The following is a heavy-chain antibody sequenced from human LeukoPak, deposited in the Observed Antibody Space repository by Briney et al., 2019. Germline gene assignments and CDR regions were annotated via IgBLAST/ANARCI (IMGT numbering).Heavy chain of an antibody. J-gene: IGHJ5*02. CDR2: ISAYNGNT. CDR1: GYTFTSYG. V-gene: IGHV1-18*04. Sequence: ASVKVSCKASGYTFTSYGIRWVRQAPGQGLEWMGWISAYNGNTNYAQKLQGRVTMTTDTSTSTAYMELRSLRSDDTAVYYCARGPRFGEPQNWFDPWGQGTLVTVSS. CDR3: ARGPRFGEPQNWFDP. D-gene: IGHD3-10*01.